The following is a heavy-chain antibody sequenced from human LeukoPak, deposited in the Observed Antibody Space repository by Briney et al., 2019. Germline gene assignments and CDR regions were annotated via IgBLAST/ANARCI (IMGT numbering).Heavy chain of an antibody. CDR3: AKDLGAMVRGIDY. J-gene: IGHJ4*02. D-gene: IGHD3-10*01. V-gene: IGHV3-21*01. CDR2: ISATSSYI. Sequence: GGSLRLSCAASGFTFSSYSMNWVRQAPGKGLEWVSSISATSSYIYYADSVKGRFTISRDNAKNSLYLQMNILRAEDTAVYYCAKDLGAMVRGIDYWGQGTLVTVSS. CDR1: GFTFSSYS.